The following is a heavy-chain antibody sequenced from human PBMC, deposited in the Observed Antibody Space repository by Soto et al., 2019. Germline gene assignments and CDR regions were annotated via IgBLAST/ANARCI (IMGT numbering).Heavy chain of an antibody. J-gene: IGHJ6*01. CDR2: IRSKAYGETT. D-gene: IGHD1-1*01. V-gene: IGHV3-49*03. Sequence: SWSRQAPGKGLEWVGVIRSKAYGETTDYGASVKGRFTILRDDSKSIAYLQLNSLQSEDTGVYYCTRYTYTCIYSYFGMGVWGPGTAVPVS. CDR3: TRYTYTCIYSYFGMGV.